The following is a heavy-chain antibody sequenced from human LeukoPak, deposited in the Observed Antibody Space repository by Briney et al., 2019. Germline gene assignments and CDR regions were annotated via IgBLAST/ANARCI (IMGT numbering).Heavy chain of an antibody. CDR2: IYTSGST. CDR3: AREGWFGESYYYYMDV. Sequence: PSETLSLTCTVSGGSISSYYWSWIRQPAGKGLEWIGRIYTSGSTNYNPSLKSRVTMPVDTSKNQFPLKLSSVTAADTAVYYCAREGWFGESYYYYMDVWGKGTTVTFSS. CDR1: GGSISSYY. J-gene: IGHJ6*03. D-gene: IGHD3-10*01. V-gene: IGHV4-4*07.